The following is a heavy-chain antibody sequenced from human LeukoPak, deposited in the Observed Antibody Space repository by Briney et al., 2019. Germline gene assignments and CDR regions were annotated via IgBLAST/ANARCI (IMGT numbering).Heavy chain of an antibody. D-gene: IGHD1-7*01. Sequence: GGSLRLSCAASGFTFSSYGMHWVRQAPGKGLEWVAVMWFDGNNKYYADSVKGRFTISRDNSKNTLYLQMNSLRAEDTAVYYCARERGLTSFELDYWGQGTLVTVS. J-gene: IGHJ4*02. CDR2: MWFDGNNK. CDR1: GFTFSSYG. V-gene: IGHV3-33*01. CDR3: ARERGLTSFELDY.